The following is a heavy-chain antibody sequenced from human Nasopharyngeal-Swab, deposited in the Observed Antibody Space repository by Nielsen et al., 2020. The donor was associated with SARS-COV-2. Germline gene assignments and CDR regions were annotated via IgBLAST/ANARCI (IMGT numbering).Heavy chain of an antibody. V-gene: IGHV4-34*01. CDR3: ARGYNWTRGFVSRGFDY. J-gene: IGHJ4*02. D-gene: IGHD1-20*01. CDR1: GGSFSGYY. CDR2: INHSGST. Sequence: GSLRLSCAVYGGSFSGYYWSWIRQPPGKGLERIGVINHSGSTNYNPSLKSRVTISVDTSKNQFSLKLSSVTAADTAVYYCARGYNWTRGFVSRGFDYWGQGTLVTVSS.